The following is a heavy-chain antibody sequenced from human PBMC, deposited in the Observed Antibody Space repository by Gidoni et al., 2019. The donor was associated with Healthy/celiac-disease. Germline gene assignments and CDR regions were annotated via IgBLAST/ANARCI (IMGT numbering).Heavy chain of an antibody. CDR3: AKDSGSYWGWYYYDSSGYGTPGYFDY. CDR1: GFTFSSYG. J-gene: IGHJ4*02. V-gene: IGHV3-30*18. Sequence: QVQLVESGGGVVQPGRSLRLSCAASGFTFSSYGMPWVRQPPGKGLEWVAVISYDGSNKYYADSVKGRFTISRDNSKNTLYLQMNSLRAEDTAVYYCAKDSGSYWGWYYYDSSGYGTPGYFDYWGQGTLVTVSS. D-gene: IGHD3-22*01. CDR2: ISYDGSNK.